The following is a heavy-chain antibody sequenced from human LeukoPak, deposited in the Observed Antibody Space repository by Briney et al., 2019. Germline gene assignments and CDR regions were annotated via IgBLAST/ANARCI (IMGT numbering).Heavy chain of an antibody. J-gene: IGHJ4*02. CDR1: GFTFSGYV. CDR3: TRSPTYYYDSSGYPDY. Sequence: GGSLRLSCAASGFTFSGYVMTWVRQAPGKGLECVSSITFSSSHIYYADSVKGRFTISRDNAKNSLYLQMNSLRAEDTALYYCTRSPTYYYDSSGYPDYWGQGTLVTVSS. V-gene: IGHV3-21*04. CDR2: ITFSSSHI. D-gene: IGHD3-22*01.